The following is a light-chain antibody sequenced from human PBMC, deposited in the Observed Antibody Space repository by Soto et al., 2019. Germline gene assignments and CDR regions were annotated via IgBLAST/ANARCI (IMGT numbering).Light chain of an antibody. CDR2: RAS. V-gene: IGKV1-5*03. CDR1: QSISSW. CDR3: QQYNSYFGT. J-gene: IGKJ1*01. Sequence: DIQMTQSTSTLSASLGDRVTITCRTSQSISSWLAWYQQNPGKATKLLIYRASSLASGVPSSFSGSGSVTEFTLPISGLQPDDFGTYYCQQYNSYFGTFGQGTTVDIK.